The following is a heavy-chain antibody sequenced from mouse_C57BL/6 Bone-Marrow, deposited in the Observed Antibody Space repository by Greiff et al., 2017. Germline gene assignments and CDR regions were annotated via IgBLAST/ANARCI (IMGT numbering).Heavy chain of an antibody. V-gene: IGHV1-62-2*01. CDR3: ARHEAPIYYGNYPWFAY. CDR1: GYTFTEYT. D-gene: IGHD2-1*01. Sequence: QVQLQQSGAELVKPGASVKLSCKASGYTFTEYTIHWVKQRSGQGLEWIGWFYPGSGSIKYNEKFKDKATLTADKSSSTVYMELSRLTSEDSAVYFCARHEAPIYYGNYPWFAYWGQGTLVTVSA. CDR2: FYPGSGSI. J-gene: IGHJ3*01.